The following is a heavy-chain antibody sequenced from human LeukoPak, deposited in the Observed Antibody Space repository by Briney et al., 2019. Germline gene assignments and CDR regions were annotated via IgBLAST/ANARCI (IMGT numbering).Heavy chain of an antibody. D-gene: IGHD3-10*01. CDR2: VNESGGT. CDR1: VGSFSGYH. CDR3: ARDPGTLVRGSRRGYDGNYYYMDV. Sequence: SETLSLTCAVYVGSFSGYHWNWIRQPPGKGPEWIGEVNESGGTNINPSLRSRVILSVDTSMSQFSLKLISVTAADTAVYYCARDPGTLVRGSRRGYDGNYYYMDVWGKGTTVTISS. J-gene: IGHJ6*03. V-gene: IGHV4-34*01.